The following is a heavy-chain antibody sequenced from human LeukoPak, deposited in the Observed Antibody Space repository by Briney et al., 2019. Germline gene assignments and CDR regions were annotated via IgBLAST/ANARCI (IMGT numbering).Heavy chain of an antibody. J-gene: IGHJ5*02. CDR2: IYYSATT. V-gene: IGHV4-59*01. CDR3: AGGVPFDP. D-gene: IGHD4/OR15-4a*01. CDR1: GGSISSYY. Sequence: PSETLSLTCTVSGGSISSYYWSWIRQPPGKGLEWIGYIYYSATTNYNPSLKSRVTISIDASKNQFPLNLTSLAAADTAVYYCAGGVPFDPWGQGTQVTVSS.